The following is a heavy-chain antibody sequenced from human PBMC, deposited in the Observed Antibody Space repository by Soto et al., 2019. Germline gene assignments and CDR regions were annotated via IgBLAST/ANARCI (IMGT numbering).Heavy chain of an antibody. CDR2: IYYSGST. CDR1: GGSISSGDYY. V-gene: IGHV4-30-4*01. CDR3: ARALSSGYDILTGYRFDP. Sequence: ASETLSLTCTVSGGSISSGDYYWSWIRQPPGKGLEWIGYIYYSGSTYYNPSLKSRVTISVDTSKNQFSLKLSSVTAADTAVYYCARALSSGYDILTGYRFDPWGQGTLVTVSS. D-gene: IGHD3-9*01. J-gene: IGHJ5*02.